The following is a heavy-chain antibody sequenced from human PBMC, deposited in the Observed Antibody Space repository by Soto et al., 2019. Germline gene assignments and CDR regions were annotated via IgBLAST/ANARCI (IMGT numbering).Heavy chain of an antibody. D-gene: IGHD6-19*01. V-gene: IGHV3-15*07. CDR3: IPDGWFN. J-gene: IGHJ1*01. CDR1: GFNFNNAW. Sequence: EGQLVESGGGPVKPGESLRLSCAGSGFNFNNAWLNWIRQAPGKGLEWVGRIKSKTDGGTADYAAPVKGRFTISRDYSVNTLFLHMNSLITADTDMYYCIPDGWFNGGQGTLVTVSS. CDR2: IKSKTDGGTA.